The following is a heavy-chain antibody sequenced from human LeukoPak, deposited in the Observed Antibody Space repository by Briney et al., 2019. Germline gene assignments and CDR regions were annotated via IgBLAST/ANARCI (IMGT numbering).Heavy chain of an antibody. V-gene: IGHV3-21*01. Sequence: GGSLRLSCAAFGFTFNTYSMTWVRQALGKGLEWVSSISWTSDYIYYADSVKGRFTISRDNAKNSLYLQMNSLRAEDTAVYYCARVVVISPYGLDVWGQGTTVTVSS. CDR3: ARVVVISPYGLDV. D-gene: IGHD3-16*02. J-gene: IGHJ6*02. CDR1: GFTFNTYS. CDR2: ISWTSDYI.